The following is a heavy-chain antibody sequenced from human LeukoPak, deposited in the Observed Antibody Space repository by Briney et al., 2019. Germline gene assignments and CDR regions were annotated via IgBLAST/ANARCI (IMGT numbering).Heavy chain of an antibody. J-gene: IGHJ3*02. V-gene: IGHV3-66*01. CDR2: IFGGVDT. D-gene: IGHD7-27*01. CDR1: VFSVTNNS. CDR3: AAPPRNWGPDGFDN. Sequence: GGSLRLSCEASVFSVTNNSMSWVRQAPRKGLEWVSHIFGGVDTYYADSVRGRFTISRDSSKNTLYLQMNSLRAEDTAVYYCAAPPRNWGPDGFDNWGQGIMVTVSS.